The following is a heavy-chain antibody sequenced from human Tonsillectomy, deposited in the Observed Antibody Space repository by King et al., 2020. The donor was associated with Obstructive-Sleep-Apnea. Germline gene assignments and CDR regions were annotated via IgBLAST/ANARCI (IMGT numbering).Heavy chain of an antibody. D-gene: IGHD2-8*01. CDR2: IHHSGST. V-gene: IGHV4-4*02. CDR1: VGSISSTNW. CDR3: ARVKWRPYYYGMDV. Sequence: QLQESGPGLVKPSGTLSLTCVVSVGSISSTNWWSGVRQPPGKGLRWIGEIHHSGSTNYNPSLKSRVTISVDKSKNQFSLKFSSVTAADTAVYYCARVKWRPYYYGMDVWGQGTTVTVSS. J-gene: IGHJ6*02.